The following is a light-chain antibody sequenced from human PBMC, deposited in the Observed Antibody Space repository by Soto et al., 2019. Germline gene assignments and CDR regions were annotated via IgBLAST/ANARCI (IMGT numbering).Light chain of an antibody. V-gene: IGLV2-14*01. CDR3: SSYTSSSTRV. Sequence: QSALTQPASVSGSPGQSITISCTGTSSDVGGYNYVSWYEQHLGNAPKLMIYDASNRASGASNRFSGSKSGNTASLTISGLQAEDEADYYCSSYTSSSTRVFGGGTKLTVL. J-gene: IGLJ2*01. CDR2: DAS. CDR1: SSDVGGYNY.